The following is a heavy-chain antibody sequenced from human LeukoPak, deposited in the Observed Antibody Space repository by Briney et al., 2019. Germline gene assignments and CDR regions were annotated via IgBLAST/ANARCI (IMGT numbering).Heavy chain of an antibody. Sequence: PSETLSLTCTVSGGSISSSSYYWGWIRQPAGKGLEWIGRIYTSGSTNYNPSLKSRVTMSVDTSKNQFSLKLSSVTAADTAVYYCARDYYDSSGFHPLDYWGQGTLVTVSS. D-gene: IGHD3-22*01. CDR1: GGSISSSSYY. V-gene: IGHV4-61*02. J-gene: IGHJ4*02. CDR2: IYTSGST. CDR3: ARDYYDSSGFHPLDY.